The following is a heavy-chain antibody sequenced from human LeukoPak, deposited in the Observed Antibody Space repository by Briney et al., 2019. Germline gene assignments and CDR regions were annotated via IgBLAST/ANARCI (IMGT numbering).Heavy chain of an antibody. Sequence: GGSLRLSCTASGFTFGDYAMSWVRQAPGKGLEWVGFIRSKAYGGTTEYAASVKGRFTISRDDSKSIAYLQMNSLKTEDTAVYYCTRDLGSGSHTYSDHWGQGTLVTVSS. CDR3: TRDLGSGSHTYSDH. CDR1: GFTFGDYA. J-gene: IGHJ4*02. D-gene: IGHD3-10*02. CDR2: IRSKAYGGTT. V-gene: IGHV3-49*04.